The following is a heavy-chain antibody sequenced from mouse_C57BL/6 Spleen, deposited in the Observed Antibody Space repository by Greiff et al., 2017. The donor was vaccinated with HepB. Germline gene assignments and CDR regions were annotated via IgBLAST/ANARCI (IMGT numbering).Heavy chain of an antibody. Sequence: VQLQQSGPGLVKPSQSLSLTCSVTGYSITSGYYWNWIRQFPGNKLEWMGYISYDGSNNYNPSLKNRISITRDTSKNQFFLKLNSVTTEDTATYYCARGAPIETWFAYWGQGTLVTVSA. CDR3: ARGAPIETWFAY. CDR1: GYSITSGYY. J-gene: IGHJ3*01. CDR2: ISYDGSN. V-gene: IGHV3-6*01.